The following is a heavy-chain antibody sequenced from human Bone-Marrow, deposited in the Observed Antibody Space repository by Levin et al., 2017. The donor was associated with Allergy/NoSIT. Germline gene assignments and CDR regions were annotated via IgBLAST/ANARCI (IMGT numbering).Heavy chain of an antibody. J-gene: IGHJ3*02. CDR3: AKDLPPNYYDSSGLPPRDAFDI. V-gene: IGHV3-23*01. Sequence: GGSLRLSCAASGFTFSSYAMSWVRQAPGKGLEWVSAISGSGGSTYYADSVKGRFTISRDNSKNTLYLQMNSLRAEDTAVYYCAKDLPPNYYDSSGLPPRDAFDIWGQGTMVTVSS. CDR1: GFTFSSYA. D-gene: IGHD3-22*01. CDR2: ISGSGGST.